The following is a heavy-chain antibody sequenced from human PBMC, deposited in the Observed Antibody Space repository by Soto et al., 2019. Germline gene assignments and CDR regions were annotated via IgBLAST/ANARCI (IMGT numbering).Heavy chain of an antibody. CDR2: VSAGGGMT. V-gene: IGHV3-23*01. CDR3: ARGDRGGSGSPASYYYSGLDV. J-gene: IGHJ6*02. Sequence: DVQLLESGGHLVQPGGSLRLSCAASGFTFSSYAMSWVRQAPGKGLEWVSSVSAGGGMTYYSDSVKGRFTISRDNSNNALFLQMNSLRIEDTALYYCARGDRGGSGSPASYYYSGLDVWGQGATVTVS. D-gene: IGHD3-10*01. CDR1: GFTFSSYA.